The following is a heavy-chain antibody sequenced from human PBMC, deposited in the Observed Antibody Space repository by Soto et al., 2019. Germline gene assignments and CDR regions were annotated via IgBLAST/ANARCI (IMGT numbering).Heavy chain of an antibody. Sequence: QVQLVQSGAEVKKPGASVKVSCKASGYIFTEYHIHWVRQAPGQGLEFMGWINTNNGGAGSAQQFHGRVTVTRDTSINTVYLELSNLRSDDTAVYFCAKERSSISLHPSYNWFDTWGQGTLITVSS. V-gene: IGHV1-2*02. CDR1: GYIFTEYH. CDR2: INTNNGGA. D-gene: IGHD6-13*01. CDR3: AKERSSISLHPSYNWFDT. J-gene: IGHJ5*02.